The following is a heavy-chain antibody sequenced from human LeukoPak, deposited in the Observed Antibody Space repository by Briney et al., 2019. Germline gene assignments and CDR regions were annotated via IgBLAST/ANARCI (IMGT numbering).Heavy chain of an antibody. D-gene: IGHD3-10*01. Sequence: PSQTLSLTCTVSGGSISSGRSYWSWIRQSAGKGLEWIGRISTSGNTNYNPSLKSRVTISVDTSKNQFSLKLSSVTAADTAVYYCARPRGFGRRVFDYWGQGTLVTVSS. V-gene: IGHV4-61*02. J-gene: IGHJ4*02. CDR1: GGSISSGRSY. CDR3: ARPRGFGRRVFDY. CDR2: ISTSGNT.